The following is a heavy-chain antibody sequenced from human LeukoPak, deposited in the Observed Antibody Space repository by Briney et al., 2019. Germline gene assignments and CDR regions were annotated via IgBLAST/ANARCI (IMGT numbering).Heavy chain of an antibody. J-gene: IGHJ3*02. Sequence: ASVKVSCKASGYTFTGYYMNWVRQAPGQGLEWMGWINPYSGGTNYAQKLQGRVTMTRDTSISTAYMELSRLRSDDTAVYYCATAAYCGGDCQAFDIWGQGTRVTVSS. CDR2: INPYSGGT. V-gene: IGHV1-2*02. CDR1: GYTFTGYY. D-gene: IGHD2-21*02. CDR3: ATAAYCGGDCQAFDI.